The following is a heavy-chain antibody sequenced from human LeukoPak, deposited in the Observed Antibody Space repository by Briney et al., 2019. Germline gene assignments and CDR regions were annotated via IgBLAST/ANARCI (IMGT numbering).Heavy chain of an antibody. D-gene: IGHD3-10*02. CDR2: IYIGGST. V-gene: IGHV3-53*01. J-gene: IGHJ6*04. Sequence: GGSLRLSCAASGFTVSSKYMSWVRQAPGKGLECVSIIYIGGSTYYADSVKGRFTISRDNAKNSLYLQMNSLRAEDTAVYYCAELGITMIGGVWGKGTTVTISS. CDR1: GFTVSSKY. CDR3: AELGITMIGGV.